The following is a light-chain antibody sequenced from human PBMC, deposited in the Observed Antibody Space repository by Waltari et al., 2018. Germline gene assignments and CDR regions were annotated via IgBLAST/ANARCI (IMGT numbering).Light chain of an antibody. Sequence: QSALTQPPSASGSPGQSVTISCTGPSTDVGGYNYVSWYQQHPGKAPKLMIYEVSKRPSGVPDRFSGSKSGYTASLTVSGLQAEDEADYFCSSYAGSNNVVFGGGTKLTVL. CDR1: STDVGGYNY. V-gene: IGLV2-8*01. CDR3: SSYAGSNNVV. CDR2: EVS. J-gene: IGLJ2*01.